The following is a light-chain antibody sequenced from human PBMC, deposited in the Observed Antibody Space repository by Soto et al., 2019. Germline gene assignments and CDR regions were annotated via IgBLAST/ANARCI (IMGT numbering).Light chain of an antibody. V-gene: IGKV2-28*01. Sequence: DIVMTQSPLSLPVTPGEPASISCRSSQSLLHSNGYKYLDWYLQKPGQSPQLLIYLGSHRASGVPDRLSGSGSGTDFTLKISRVEAEDVGVYYCMQALQNPPTFGQGTKLDIK. J-gene: IGKJ2*01. CDR1: QSLLHSNGYKY. CDR3: MQALQNPPT. CDR2: LGS.